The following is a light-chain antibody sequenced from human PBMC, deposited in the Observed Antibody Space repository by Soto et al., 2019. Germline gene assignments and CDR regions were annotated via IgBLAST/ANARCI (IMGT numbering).Light chain of an antibody. J-gene: IGKJ2*01. V-gene: IGKV1-39*01. Sequence: DIQMTQSPSSLSASVGDRVTITCRASQSISKYLNWYQQKPGQAPNLLIYAASTLQSGVPSRFSGSGSGPDFTLTISSLQPEDFATYYCQQSYSTPPDTFGQGTKLEIK. CDR2: AAS. CDR1: QSISKY. CDR3: QQSYSTPPDT.